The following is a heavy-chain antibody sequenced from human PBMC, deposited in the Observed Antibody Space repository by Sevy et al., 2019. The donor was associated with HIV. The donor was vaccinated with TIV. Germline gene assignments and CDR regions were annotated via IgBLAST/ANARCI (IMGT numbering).Heavy chain of an antibody. CDR3: AAAPVYYDSAPFDY. Sequence: GGSLRLSCAVSGFTFNNAWMNWVRQAPGTGLQWVGLIKSKIDGETTDYAAPVKGRFTISRDVSQNTLFLQMNGLKIEVTAVYYCAAAPVYYDSAPFDYWGPGTRVTVSS. V-gene: IGHV3-15*01. CDR1: GFTFNNAW. J-gene: IGHJ4*02. D-gene: IGHD3-22*01. CDR2: IKSKIDGETT.